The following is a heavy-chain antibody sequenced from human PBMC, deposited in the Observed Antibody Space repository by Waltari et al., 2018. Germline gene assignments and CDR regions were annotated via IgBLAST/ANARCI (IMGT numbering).Heavy chain of an antibody. V-gene: IGHV3-30-3*01. D-gene: IGHD1-26*01. Sequence: QVQLVESGGGVVQPGRSLRLSCAASGFTFSSYAMHWVRQAPGKGLEWVAVISEDGSNKYYADSVKGRFTISRDNSKNTLYLQMNSLRAEDTAVYYCARQSSYFDYWGQGTLVTVSS. CDR1: GFTFSSYA. CDR3: ARQSSYFDY. CDR2: ISEDGSNK. J-gene: IGHJ4*02.